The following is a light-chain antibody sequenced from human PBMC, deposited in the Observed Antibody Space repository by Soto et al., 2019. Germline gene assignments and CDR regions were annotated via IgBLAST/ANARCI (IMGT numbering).Light chain of an antibody. CDR1: QSLLHSSGYNY. Sequence: DIVMTQSPLSLAVIPGESASFSCRSSQSLLHSSGYNYLDWYLQKPRQSPQLLIYLDSNRDCGVNDRLSGNGTSTDFTLKISRVEDVDVRVYYSMQAAQSLPEFTFGPGTEVDIK. CDR3: MQAAQSLPEFT. J-gene: IGKJ3*01. CDR2: LDS. V-gene: IGKV2-28*01.